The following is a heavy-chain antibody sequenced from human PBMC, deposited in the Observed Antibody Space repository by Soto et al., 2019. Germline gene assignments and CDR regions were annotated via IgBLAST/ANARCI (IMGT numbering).Heavy chain of an antibody. Sequence: PGGSLRLSCAASGFTFSSYAMSWVRQAPGKGLEWVSAISGSGGTTYYADSVKGRFTISRDNSKDTLHLQMNSLRAEDTAIYFCAKTPRQWLVYFDYWGQEALVTVSS. J-gene: IGHJ4*02. CDR3: AKTPRQWLVYFDY. CDR2: ISGSGGTT. V-gene: IGHV3-23*01. CDR1: GFTFSSYA. D-gene: IGHD6-19*01.